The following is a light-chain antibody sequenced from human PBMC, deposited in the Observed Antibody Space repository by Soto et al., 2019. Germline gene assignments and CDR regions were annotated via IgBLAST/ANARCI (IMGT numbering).Light chain of an antibody. CDR2: EVS. Sequence: QSALTQPPSASGSPGQSVTISCIGTSSDVGGYNYVSWYQQHPGKAPKLMIYEVSKRPSGVPDRFSGSKSGSTASLTVSGLQAEDDADYYCSSYAASNSLGVFGGGTKLTVL. V-gene: IGLV2-8*01. J-gene: IGLJ2*01. CDR1: SSDVGGYNY. CDR3: SSYAASNSLGV.